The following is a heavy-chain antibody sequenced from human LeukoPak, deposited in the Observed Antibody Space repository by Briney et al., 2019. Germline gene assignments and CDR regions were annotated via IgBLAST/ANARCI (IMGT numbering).Heavy chain of an antibody. CDR2: ISNDSVDK. CDR3: ARGDWVAGAVRAFDI. Sequence: LSCLGSGFRLRQYYMSWLGQVPAKGREGVSYISNDSVDKYYVDSVRGRFTISRDNAKKSMYLQMSGLRVEDTAVYYCARGDWVAGAVRAFDIWGQGTMVTVSS. J-gene: IGHJ3*02. D-gene: IGHD3-3*01. V-gene: IGHV3-11*04. CDR1: GFRLRQYY.